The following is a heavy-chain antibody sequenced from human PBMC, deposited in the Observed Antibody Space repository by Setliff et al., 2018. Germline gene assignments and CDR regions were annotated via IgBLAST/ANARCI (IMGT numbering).Heavy chain of an antibody. CDR2: INPSGGNT. Sequence: ASVKVSCKASGYTFTIYYMHWVRQAPGQGLEWMGIINPSGGNTNYAQKFQGRVTMTSDTSTSTVYMELSSLRSDDTAVYYCARAPLESGYYYGQGHYFDYWGQGTLVTVSS. D-gene: IGHD5-18*01. CDR3: ARAPLESGYYYGQGHYFDY. CDR1: GYTFTIYY. J-gene: IGHJ4*02. V-gene: IGHV1-46*01.